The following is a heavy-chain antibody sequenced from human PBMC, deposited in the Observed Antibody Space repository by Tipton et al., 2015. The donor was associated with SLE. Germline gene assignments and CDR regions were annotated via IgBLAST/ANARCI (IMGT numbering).Heavy chain of an antibody. CDR2: IYTSGST. Sequence: LRLSCTVSGGSISSGNYYWSWIRQPAGKGLEWIGNIYTSGSTNYNPSLKSRVTISVDTSKKQSSLKLSSVTAADTAVYYCARVNYGYGDYGYYMDVWGKGTTVTVSS. J-gene: IGHJ6*03. V-gene: IGHV4-61*09. CDR3: ARVNYGYGDYGYYMDV. D-gene: IGHD4-17*01. CDR1: GGSISSGNYY.